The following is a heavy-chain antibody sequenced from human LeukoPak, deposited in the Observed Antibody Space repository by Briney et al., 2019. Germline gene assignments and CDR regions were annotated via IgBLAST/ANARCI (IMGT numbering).Heavy chain of an antibody. CDR3: VAYYGSGRSAD. CDR1: GFTVSSNY. J-gene: IGHJ4*02. Sequence: GGSLRLSCAASGFTVSSNYMSWVRQAPGKGLEWVSSINASGTTTYFADSVKGRFTISRDNSKNTLYLQITSLRAEDTAVYYCVAYYGSGRSADWGQGTLVTVSS. D-gene: IGHD3-10*01. CDR2: INASGTTT. V-gene: IGHV3-23*01.